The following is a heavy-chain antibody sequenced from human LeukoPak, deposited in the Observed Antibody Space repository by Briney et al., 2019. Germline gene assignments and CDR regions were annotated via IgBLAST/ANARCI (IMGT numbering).Heavy chain of an antibody. Sequence: ASVKVSCKASGYTFTGYYMHWVRQAPGQGLEWMGWINPNSGGTNYAQKFQGRVTMTRDTSISTAYMELSRLRSDDTAVYYCARDRSYDFWSGQDSFDIWGQGTMVTVSS. CDR1: GYTFTGYY. CDR2: INPNSGGT. D-gene: IGHD3-3*01. CDR3: ARDRSYDFWSGQDSFDI. J-gene: IGHJ3*02. V-gene: IGHV1-2*02.